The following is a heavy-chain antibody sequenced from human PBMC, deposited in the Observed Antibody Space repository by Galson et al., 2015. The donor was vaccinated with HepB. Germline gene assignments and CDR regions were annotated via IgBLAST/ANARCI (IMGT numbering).Heavy chain of an antibody. D-gene: IGHD2-2*01. J-gene: IGHJ4*02. Sequence: ETLSLTCTVSGGSISSGSYYWGWLRQPPGKGLEWIGSFYYTGNTHYNPSLKSRVTISGDTSKNQFSLKLSSVTAADTAVYYCARHESESKTYAADNWGQGTLVTVSS. CDR3: ARHESESKTYAADN. V-gene: IGHV4-39*01. CDR2: FYYTGNT. CDR1: GGSISSGSYY.